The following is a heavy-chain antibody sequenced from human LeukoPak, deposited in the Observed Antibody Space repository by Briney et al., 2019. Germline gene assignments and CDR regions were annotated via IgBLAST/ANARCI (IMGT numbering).Heavy chain of an antibody. CDR1: GFTFTNYN. CDR3: ARYPPGRGGLDI. D-gene: IGHD2-8*02. CDR2: ISGSSSYM. V-gene: IGHV3-21*01. Sequence: GGSLRLSCAASGFTFTNYNMNWVRQAPGKGLEWLSSISGSSSYMYYADSVKGRFTISRDNAKNLLYVHMNSLRAEDTAVYYCARYPPGRGGLDIWGQGTTVTVSS. J-gene: IGHJ6*02.